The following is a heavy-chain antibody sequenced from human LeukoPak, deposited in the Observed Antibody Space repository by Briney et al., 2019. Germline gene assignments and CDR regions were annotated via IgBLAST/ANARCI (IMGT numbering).Heavy chain of an antibody. CDR2: ISYDGSNK. J-gene: IGHJ6*02. D-gene: IGHD3-10*01. CDR1: GFTFSSYG. V-gene: IGHV3-30*18. CDR3: AKVGPLDV. Sequence: GGSLRLSCAASGFTFSSYGMHRVRQAPGKGLEWVAVISYDGSNKYYADSVKGRFTISRDNSKNTLYPQMNSLRAEDTAVYYCAKVGPLDVWGQGTTVTVSS.